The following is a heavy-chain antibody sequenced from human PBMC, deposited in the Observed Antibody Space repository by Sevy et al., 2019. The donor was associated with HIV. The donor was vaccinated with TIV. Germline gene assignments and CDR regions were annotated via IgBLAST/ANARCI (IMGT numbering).Heavy chain of an antibody. V-gene: IGHV1-24*01. D-gene: IGHD6-13*01. CDR2: FDPEDGET. Sequence: ASVKVSRKVSGYTLTELSMHWVRQAPGKGLEWMGGFDPEDGETIYAQKFQGRVTMTEDTSTDTAYMELSSLRSEDTAVYYCATSSSWYWRYFDYWGQGTLVTVSS. CDR3: ATSSSWYWRYFDY. CDR1: GYTLTELS. J-gene: IGHJ4*02.